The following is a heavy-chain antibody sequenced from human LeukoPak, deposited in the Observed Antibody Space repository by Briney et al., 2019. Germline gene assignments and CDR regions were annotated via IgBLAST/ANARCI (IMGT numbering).Heavy chain of an antibody. CDR3: ARDSGWYNMDG. D-gene: IGHD6-19*01. J-gene: IGHJ6*03. V-gene: IGHV3-53*01. CDR2: IYSGGST. Sequence: GGSLRLSCAASGFTVSSNYMSWVRQAPGKGLEWVSVIYSGGSTYYADSVKGRFTISRDNSKNTLYLQMNSLTAEDTAVYYCARDSGWYNMDGWGKGTTVTVSS. CDR1: GFTVSSNY.